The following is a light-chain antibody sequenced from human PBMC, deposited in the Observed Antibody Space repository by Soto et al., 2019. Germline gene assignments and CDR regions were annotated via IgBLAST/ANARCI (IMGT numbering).Light chain of an antibody. Sequence: QSALAQPASVSGSPGQSITISCTGTSSDLASYNYVSWYQQNPGKVPKLILYEVNSRPSGVSNRFSGSKSGDTAFLTISGLRAEDEADYYCASSPGTSALAVFGSGTKVTVL. CDR2: EVN. CDR1: SSDLASYNY. V-gene: IGLV2-14*01. CDR3: ASSPGTSALAV. J-gene: IGLJ1*01.